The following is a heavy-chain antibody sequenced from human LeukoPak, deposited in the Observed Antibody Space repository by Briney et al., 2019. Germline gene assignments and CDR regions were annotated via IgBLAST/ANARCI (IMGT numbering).Heavy chain of an antibody. Sequence: GASVKVSCKASGYTFTGYYMHWVRQAPGQGLEWMGIINPSGGSTSYAQKFQGRVTMTRDMSTSTVYMELSSLRSEDTAVYYCARGGSPFAFDIWGQGTMVTVSS. J-gene: IGHJ3*02. D-gene: IGHD1-26*01. CDR1: GYTFTGYY. CDR2: INPSGGST. CDR3: ARGGSPFAFDI. V-gene: IGHV1-46*01.